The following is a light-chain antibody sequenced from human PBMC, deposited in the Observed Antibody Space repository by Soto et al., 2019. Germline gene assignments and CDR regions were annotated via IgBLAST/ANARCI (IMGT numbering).Light chain of an antibody. J-gene: IGLJ1*01. CDR1: NIEVKS. CDR3: QVWDSSTDPLYV. CDR2: DNY. Sequence: SYELTQPPSVSVAPGQTATITCGGNNIEVKSVHWYQQKPGQAPVLVVYDNYDRPSGIPERFSGSNSGNTATLTISRVEAGDEADYYCQVWDSSTDPLYVFGSWTKVTVL. V-gene: IGLV3-21*02.